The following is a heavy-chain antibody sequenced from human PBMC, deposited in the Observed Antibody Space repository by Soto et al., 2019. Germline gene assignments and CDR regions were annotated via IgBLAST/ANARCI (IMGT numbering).Heavy chain of an antibody. J-gene: IGHJ2*01. D-gene: IGHD6-19*01. CDR1: GGTFSRYA. CDR2: ITPMFGTA. V-gene: IGHV1-69*14. CDR3: AQTLGSAVAGPGRFDL. Sequence: QVQLVQSGAEVKKPGSSVKVSCKASGGTFSRYAISWVRQAPGQGLEWMGGITPMFGTANYAQKFQGRVTTTAHKSTSTVHMELRRLRSEDTAVYYCAQTLGSAVAGPGRFDLWRRGTLVIVSS.